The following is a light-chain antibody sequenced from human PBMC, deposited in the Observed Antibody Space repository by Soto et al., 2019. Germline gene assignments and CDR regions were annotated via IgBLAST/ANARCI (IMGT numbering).Light chain of an antibody. V-gene: IGLV1-47*01. Sequence: QSALTQPPSASGTPGQRVTISCSGSSXNIGSNYLYWYQKLQGTAHKTLIYRNNQRPSGVPERFSGSKSGKSAYMAISGLRYEDEDDYYCAAWDDSLSGPVFGTGTKVTVL. J-gene: IGLJ1*01. CDR1: SXNIGSNY. CDR2: RNN. CDR3: AAWDDSLSGPV.